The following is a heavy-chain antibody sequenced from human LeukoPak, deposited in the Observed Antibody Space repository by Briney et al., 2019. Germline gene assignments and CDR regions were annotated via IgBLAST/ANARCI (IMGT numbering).Heavy chain of an antibody. V-gene: IGHV3-11*06. D-gene: IGHD1-26*01. J-gene: IGHJ3*02. Sequence: GGSLRLSCAASGFTFSDYYMSWIRQAPGKGLEWVSYISSSSSYTKYADSVKGRFTISRDNAKNSLYLQMNSLRAEDTAVYYCAQGGIVGGQSAFDIWGQGTMVTVSS. CDR2: ISSSSSYT. CDR3: AQGGIVGGQSAFDI. CDR1: GFTFSDYY.